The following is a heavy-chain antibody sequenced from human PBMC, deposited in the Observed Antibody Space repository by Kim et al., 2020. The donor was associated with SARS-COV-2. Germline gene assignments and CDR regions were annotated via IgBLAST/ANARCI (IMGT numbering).Heavy chain of an antibody. CDR2: INSGGASV. CDR1: EFTFDDYF. D-gene: IGHD4-4*01. V-gene: IGHV3-11*01. CDR3: ARAPREDYNDNDWYFDL. Sequence: GGSLRLSCTASEFTFDDYFMTWIRQAPGKGLEWVATINSGGASVYYSDSVKGRLTISRDNAQFSLFLQMSSLSAEDTAVYYCARAPREDYNDNDWYFDLWGRGPLVTVSA. J-gene: IGHJ2*01.